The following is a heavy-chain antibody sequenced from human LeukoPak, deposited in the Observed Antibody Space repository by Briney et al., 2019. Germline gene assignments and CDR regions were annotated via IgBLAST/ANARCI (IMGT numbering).Heavy chain of an antibody. D-gene: IGHD3-10*01. Sequence: PSETLSLTCSGSNYSISNSLYWGWLRPPPGKGLEWIGSIYRSGSTFYNPSLKSRVTISVDTSKNQFSLKLSSVTAADTAVYYCARPPYSEGVFDVWGQGTMVSVSS. V-gene: IGHV4-38-2*02. CDR2: IYRSGST. CDR1: NYSISNSLY. J-gene: IGHJ3*01. CDR3: ARPPYSEGVFDV.